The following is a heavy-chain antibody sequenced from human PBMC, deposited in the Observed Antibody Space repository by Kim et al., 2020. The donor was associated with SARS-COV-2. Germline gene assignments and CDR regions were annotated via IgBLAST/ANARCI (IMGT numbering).Heavy chain of an antibody. CDR3: ARLRADIWGASHPELFDY. CDR1: GGSISSNTFY. D-gene: IGHD7-27*01. Sequence: SETLSLTCTVSGGSISSNTFYWGWLRQPPGQGLEGIASISYRGTTHYNPSLKSRVTISVDTSKSKFSLRLNSVTAADTAVYYCARLRADIWGASHPELFDYWGQGTVVSVSS. CDR2: ISYRGTT. V-gene: IGHV4-39*01. J-gene: IGHJ4*02.